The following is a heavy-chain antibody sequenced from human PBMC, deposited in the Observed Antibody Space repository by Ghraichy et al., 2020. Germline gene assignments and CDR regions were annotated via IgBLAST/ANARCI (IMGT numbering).Heavy chain of an antibody. V-gene: IGHV4-39*01. CDR1: GDSISRSPFF. J-gene: IGHJ6*02. D-gene: IGHD3-22*01. CDR3: ARQDYYDSSDYEGALDV. Sequence: SETLSLSCVLSGDSISRSPFFWGWVRQPPGKGLEWIGVINYSGTTYYNPSLKSRITISVDTSKNQFSLNLNSVTAADTAVYYCARQDYYDSSDYEGALDVWGQGTTVTVSS. CDR2: INYSGTT.